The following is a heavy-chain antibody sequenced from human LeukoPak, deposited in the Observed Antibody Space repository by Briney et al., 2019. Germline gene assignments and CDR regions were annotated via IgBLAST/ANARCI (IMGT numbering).Heavy chain of an antibody. J-gene: IGHJ4*02. Sequence: SETLSLTCTVSGGSISSYYWSWIRQPPGKGLEWIGYIYYSGSTNYNPSLKSRVTISVDTSKNQCSLKLSSVTAADTAVYYCARDLGAYYFDYWGQGTLVTVSS. CDR1: GGSISSYY. D-gene: IGHD7-27*01. CDR2: IYYSGST. CDR3: ARDLGAYYFDY. V-gene: IGHV4-59*01.